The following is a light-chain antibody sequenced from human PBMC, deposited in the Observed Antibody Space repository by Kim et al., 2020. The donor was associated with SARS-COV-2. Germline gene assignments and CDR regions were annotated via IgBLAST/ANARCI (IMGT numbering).Light chain of an antibody. CDR2: DVS. CDR3: SSYTSSSALMV. V-gene: IGLV2-14*03. CDR1: SSDVGGYNY. J-gene: IGLJ2*01. Sequence: QSALTQPASVSGSPGQSITISCTGTSSDVGGYNYVSWYKQHPGKAPKLMIYDVSNRPSGVSNRFSGSKSGNTASLTISGLQAEDEADYYCSSYTSSSALMVFGVGTQLTVL.